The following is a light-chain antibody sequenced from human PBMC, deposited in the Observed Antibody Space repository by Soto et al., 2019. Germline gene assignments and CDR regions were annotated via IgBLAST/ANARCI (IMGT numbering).Light chain of an antibody. CDR3: EQYAASPLT. Sequence: DIQMTQSPSTLSASVGDRVTITCRASQRISTWLAWYQQKTGKSPNLLMYRASILQNGLPSRFSGTGSGTAFTLIISSLQPDDFATYYCEQYAASPLTFAGGTKVQI. CDR2: RAS. J-gene: IGKJ4*01. V-gene: IGKV1-5*03. CDR1: QRISTW.